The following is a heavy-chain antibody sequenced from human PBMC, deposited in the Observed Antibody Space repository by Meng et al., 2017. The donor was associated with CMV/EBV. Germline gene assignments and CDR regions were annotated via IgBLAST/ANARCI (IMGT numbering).Heavy chain of an antibody. CDR1: WFSVRTSGVV. CDR3: AHGAEGRGRNWFDP. V-gene: IGHV2-5*02. J-gene: IGHJ5*02. D-gene: IGHD3-10*01. Sequence: QITLKEAGPTRGNPTQTLTLTCTFSWFSVRTSGVVVGWIRQPPGKALEWLALIYWDDDKRYSPSLKSRLTITKDTSKNQVVLTMTNMDPVDTATYYCAHGAEGRGRNWFDPWGQGTLVTVSS. CDR2: IYWDDDK.